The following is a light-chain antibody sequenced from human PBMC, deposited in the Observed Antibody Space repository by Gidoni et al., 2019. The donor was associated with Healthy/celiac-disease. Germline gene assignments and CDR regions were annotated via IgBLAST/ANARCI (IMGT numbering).Light chain of an antibody. CDR3: CSYAGSSTPYV. V-gene: IGLV2-23*01. J-gene: IGLJ1*01. Sequence: QSALTPPASVSGSPGQSITISCTGTSSDVGSYNLVSWYQQHPGKAPKLMIYEGSKRPSGVSNRFSGSKSGNTASLTISGLQAEDEADYYCCSYAGSSTPYVFGTGTKVTGL. CDR1: SSDVGSYNL. CDR2: EGS.